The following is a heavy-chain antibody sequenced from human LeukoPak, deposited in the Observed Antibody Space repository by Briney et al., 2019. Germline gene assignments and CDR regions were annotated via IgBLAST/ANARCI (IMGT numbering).Heavy chain of an antibody. CDR3: ARGPTMKMDV. V-gene: IGHV3-21*01. CDR1: GFTFSTYS. CDR2: INSRSSSI. Sequence: PGGSLRLSCEASGFTFSTYSMNWVRQAPGKGLEWVSSINSRSSSIYYADSVKGRFTISRDNAKNPLYLQMNSLRAEDTAVYYCARGPTMKMDVWGKGTTVTVSS. D-gene: IGHD3-22*01. J-gene: IGHJ6*04.